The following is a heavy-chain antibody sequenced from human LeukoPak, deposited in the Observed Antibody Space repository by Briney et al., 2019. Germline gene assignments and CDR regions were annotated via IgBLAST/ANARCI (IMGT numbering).Heavy chain of an antibody. J-gene: IGHJ4*02. Sequence: PSETLSLTCTVSGDSISSSSYYWGWIRQPPGKGLEWIGSIYYSGSTYYNPSLKSRVTISVDTSKNQFSLKLSSVTAADTAVYYCARAPAKIGGNPLPRDWGQGTLVTVSS. CDR1: GDSISSSSYY. CDR2: IYYSGST. D-gene: IGHD4-23*01. V-gene: IGHV4-39*07. CDR3: ARAPAKIGGNPLPRD.